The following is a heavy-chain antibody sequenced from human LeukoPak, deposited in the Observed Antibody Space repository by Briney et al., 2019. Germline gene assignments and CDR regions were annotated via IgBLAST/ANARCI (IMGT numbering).Heavy chain of an antibody. CDR1: GGSISSGGYY. J-gene: IGHJ4*02. V-gene: IGHV4-31*03. CDR2: IYYSRST. D-gene: IGHD3-10*01. CDR3: ARVRAGVFDY. Sequence: SETLSLTCTVSGGSISSGGYYWSWIRQHPGKGLEWIGYIYYSRSTYYNPSLKSRVTISVDTSKNQFSLKLSSVTAADTAVYYCARVRAGVFDYWGQGTLVTVSS.